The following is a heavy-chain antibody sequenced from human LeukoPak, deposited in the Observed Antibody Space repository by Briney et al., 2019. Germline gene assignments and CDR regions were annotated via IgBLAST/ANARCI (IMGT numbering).Heavy chain of an antibody. V-gene: IGHV1-69*13. Sequence: SVKVSCKASGGTFSSYAISWVRQAPGQGLEWMGGIIPIFGTANYAQKFQGRVTITADESTSTAYMELSSLRSEDTAVYYCARDLRYTAMAADYWGQGTLVTVSS. CDR3: ARDLRYTAMAADY. CDR1: GGTFSSYA. D-gene: IGHD5-18*01. CDR2: IIPIFGTA. J-gene: IGHJ4*02.